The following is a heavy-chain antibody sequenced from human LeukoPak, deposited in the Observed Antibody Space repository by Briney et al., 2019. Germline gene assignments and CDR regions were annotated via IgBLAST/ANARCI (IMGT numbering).Heavy chain of an antibody. CDR3: ARDYYGSGSYDYAFDI. D-gene: IGHD3-10*01. Sequence: SVKVSCKASGGTFSSYAISWVRQAPGQGLEWMGRIIPILGIANYAQKFQGRVTITADKFTSTAYMELSSLRSEDTAVYYCARDYYGSGSYDYAFDIWGQGTMVTVSS. V-gene: IGHV1-69*04. CDR1: GGTFSSYA. CDR2: IIPILGIA. J-gene: IGHJ3*02.